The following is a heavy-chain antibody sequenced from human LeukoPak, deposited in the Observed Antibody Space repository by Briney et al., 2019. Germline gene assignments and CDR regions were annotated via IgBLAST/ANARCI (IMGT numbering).Heavy chain of an antibody. CDR1: GGSISSHY. Sequence: KTSETLSLTCTVSGGSISSHYWSWIRQPPGKGLEWIGHIYYSGSTNYNPSLKSRVTISVDTSKNQFSLKLSSVTAADTAVYYCARYDFWSGYYSSYGWFDPWGQGTLVTVSS. J-gene: IGHJ5*02. CDR2: IYYSGST. CDR3: ARYDFWSGYYSSYGWFDP. D-gene: IGHD3-3*01. V-gene: IGHV4-59*11.